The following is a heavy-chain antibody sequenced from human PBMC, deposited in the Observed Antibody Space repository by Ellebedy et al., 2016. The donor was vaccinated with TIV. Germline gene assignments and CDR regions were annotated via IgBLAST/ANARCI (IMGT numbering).Heavy chain of an antibody. CDR1: GGTFSNYA. CDR3: AKISRWEAFDI. D-gene: IGHD1-26*01. J-gene: IGHJ3*02. Sequence: SVKVSXKASGGTFSNYAISWVRQAPGQGLEWMGRIIPIVVIPDYAQKFQGRVTITADKSTSTAYMELSSLKFEDTAIYYCAKISRWEAFDIWGQGTMAIVSS. V-gene: IGHV1-69*04. CDR2: IIPIVVIP.